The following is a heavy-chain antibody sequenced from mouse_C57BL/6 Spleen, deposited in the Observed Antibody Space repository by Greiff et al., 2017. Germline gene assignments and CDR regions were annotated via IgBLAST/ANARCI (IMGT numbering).Heavy chain of an antibody. J-gene: IGHJ4*01. CDR1: GFNINDYY. CDR3: ARPLTGIDAIDY. CDR2: IDPEDGEI. Sequence: VQLKQSGAELVKPGASVKLSCTASGFNINDYYMHWVKQRTEQGLEWIGRIDPEDGEIKYAPKFQGKATITADTSSNTAYLQLSSLTSEDTAVYYCARPLTGIDAIDYWGQGTSVTVSS. V-gene: IGHV14-2*01.